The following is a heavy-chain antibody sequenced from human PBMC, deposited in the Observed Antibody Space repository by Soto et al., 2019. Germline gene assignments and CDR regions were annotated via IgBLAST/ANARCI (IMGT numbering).Heavy chain of an antibody. J-gene: IGHJ4*02. V-gene: IGHV3-33*01. Sequence: QVHLVESGGGVVQPGRSLRLSCAASGFTFSSYGIHWVRQAPGKGLEWVAFIWCDGSNKYYADSVTGRFTISRDNSMDTLYLQMNSLRAEDTAVYYCARDLVPGDFYFDYWGQGTLVTVSS. D-gene: IGHD2-21*02. CDR2: IWCDGSNK. CDR3: ARDLVPGDFYFDY. CDR1: GFTFSSYG.